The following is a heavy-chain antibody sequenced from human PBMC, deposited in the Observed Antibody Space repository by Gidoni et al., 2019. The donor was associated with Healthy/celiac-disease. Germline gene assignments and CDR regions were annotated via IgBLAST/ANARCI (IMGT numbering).Heavy chain of an antibody. CDR3: ARGIRVRGVPFDY. J-gene: IGHJ4*02. D-gene: IGHD3-10*01. V-gene: IGHV4-59*01. CDR2: IYYSGST. Sequence: QVQLQESGPGLVKPSETLSLTCTVSGGSISSYFWSWIRQPPGKGLEWIGYIYYSGSTNYNPSLKSRVTISVDTSKNQFSLKLSSVTAADTAVYYCARGIRVRGVPFDYWGQGTLVTVSS. CDR1: GGSISSYF.